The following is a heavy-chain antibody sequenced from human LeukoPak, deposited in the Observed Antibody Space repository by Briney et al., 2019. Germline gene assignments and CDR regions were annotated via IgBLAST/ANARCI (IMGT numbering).Heavy chain of an antibody. CDR2: TIPILGIA. D-gene: IGHD5-18*01. CDR3: ARTLYSYSTGMLIDY. Sequence: ASVKVSCKASGGTFSSYAISWVRQAPGQGLEWMGRTIPILGIANYAQKFQGRVTITADKSTSTAYMELSSLRSEDTAVYYCARTLYSYSTGMLIDYWGQGTLVTVSS. CDR1: GGTFSSYA. J-gene: IGHJ4*02. V-gene: IGHV1-69*04.